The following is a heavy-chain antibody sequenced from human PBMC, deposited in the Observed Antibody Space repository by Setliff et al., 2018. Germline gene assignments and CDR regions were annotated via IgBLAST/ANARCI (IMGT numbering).Heavy chain of an antibody. V-gene: IGHV1-69*06. Sequence: GASVKVSCKASGGTFSDYGITWVRQAPGQGLEWMGGIILIFDRTKYAQKFQGRVTITADKSTSTAYMELSSLKSEDTAVYYCARAAGSLTSDEYFHHWGQGTLVTVS. CDR3: ARAAGSLTSDEYFHH. CDR2: IILIFDRT. J-gene: IGHJ1*01. D-gene: IGHD6-25*01. CDR1: GGTFSDYG.